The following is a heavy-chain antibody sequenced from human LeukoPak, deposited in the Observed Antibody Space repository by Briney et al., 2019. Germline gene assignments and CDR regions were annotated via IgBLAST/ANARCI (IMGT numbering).Heavy chain of an antibody. CDR3: ASVGTMVYAIP. CDR1: GGSFSGYY. CDR2: INHSGST. D-gene: IGHD2-8*01. Sequence: KPSETLSLTCAVYGGSFSGYYWSWIRQPPGKGLEWIGEINHSGSTNYNPSLKSRVTISVDTSKNQFSLKLSSVTAADTAVYYCASVGTMVYAIPWGQGTLVTVSS. J-gene: IGHJ4*02. V-gene: IGHV4-34*01.